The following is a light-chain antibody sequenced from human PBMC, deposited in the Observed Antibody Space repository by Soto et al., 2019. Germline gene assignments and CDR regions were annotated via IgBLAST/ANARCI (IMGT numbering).Light chain of an antibody. J-gene: IGLJ2*01. V-gene: IGLV2-8*01. CDR1: PSDVGGSNS. CDR2: DVN. CDR3: SSYAPSDVV. Sequence: QSVLTQPPSASGSPGQSVTISCTGTPSDVGGSNSVSWYQQHPGKAPNLMIYDVNKRPSGVPDRFSGSKSGNTASPTVSGLQAADEAYYFCSSYAPSDVVFGGGTKLTVL.